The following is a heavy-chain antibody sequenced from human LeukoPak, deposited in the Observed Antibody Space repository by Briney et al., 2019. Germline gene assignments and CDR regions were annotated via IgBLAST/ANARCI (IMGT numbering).Heavy chain of an antibody. D-gene: IGHD6-6*01. J-gene: IGHJ3*02. CDR3: AKDLLRQLARSALDAFDI. CDR1: GFTFSSYG. CDR2: IRYDGSNK. V-gene: IGHV3-30*02. Sequence: PGGSLRLSCAASGFTFSSYGMHWVRQAPGKGLEWVAFIRYDGSNKYYADSVKGRFTISRDNSKNTLYLQMNSLRAEDTAVYYCAKDLLRQLARSALDAFDIWGQGTMVTVSS.